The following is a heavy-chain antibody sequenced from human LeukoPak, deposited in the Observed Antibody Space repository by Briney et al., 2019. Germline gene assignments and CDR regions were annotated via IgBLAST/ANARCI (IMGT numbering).Heavy chain of an antibody. D-gene: IGHD2-2*01. J-gene: IGHJ4*02. CDR3: AIRSSRWYFHY. CDR2: ISDSGSTI. Sequence: GGSLRLSCAASGFTFSSYSMKWVRQAPGKGLEWVSYISDSGSTIYYADSVKGRFTISRDNAKNSLYLQMNSLRAEDTAVYYCAIRSSRWYFHYWGQGTLVTVSS. CDR1: GFTFSSYS. V-gene: IGHV3-48*04.